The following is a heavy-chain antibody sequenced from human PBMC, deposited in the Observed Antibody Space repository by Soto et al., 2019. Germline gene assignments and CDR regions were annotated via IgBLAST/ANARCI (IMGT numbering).Heavy chain of an antibody. Sequence: ASVKVSFKASGYTFTSYGISWVRQAPGQGLEWMGWISAYNGNTNYAQKLQGRVTMTTDTSTSTAYMELRSLRSDDTAVYYCARKVRYYDSSGYSDNFDYWGQGTLVTVSS. CDR1: GYTFTSYG. CDR2: ISAYNGNT. J-gene: IGHJ4*02. D-gene: IGHD3-22*01. CDR3: ARKVRYYDSSGYSDNFDY. V-gene: IGHV1-18*01.